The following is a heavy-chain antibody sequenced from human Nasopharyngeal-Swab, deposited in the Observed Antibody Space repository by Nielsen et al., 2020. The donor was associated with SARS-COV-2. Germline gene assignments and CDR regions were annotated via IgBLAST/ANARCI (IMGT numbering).Heavy chain of an antibody. Sequence: AGPLRLSCAASGFTFSSYEKNWVRQAPGKGLEWVSYISSSGSTIYYADSVKGRFTISRDNAKNSLYLQMNSLRAEDTAVYYCARDKPTTDDAFDIWGQGTMVTVSS. CDR1: GFTFSSYE. CDR2: ISSSGSTI. D-gene: IGHD1-26*01. CDR3: ARDKPTTDDAFDI. V-gene: IGHV3-48*03. J-gene: IGHJ3*02.